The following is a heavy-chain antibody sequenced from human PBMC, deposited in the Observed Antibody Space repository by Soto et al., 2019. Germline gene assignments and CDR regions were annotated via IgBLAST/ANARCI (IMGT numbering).Heavy chain of an antibody. CDR1: GGSVSSGGFS. V-gene: IGHV4-30-2*01. D-gene: IGHD2-21*01. CDR2: IYPSGST. Sequence: QLQLQESGSGLVKPSQTLSLTCTVSGGSVSSGGFSWSWIRQPPGKGLEWIGYIYPSGSTYYNPSLKSRVTIALDRSKNQLSLKLTSVTAADSAVYYCARGGDYYFDSWGQGTLVTVSS. CDR3: ARGGDYYFDS. J-gene: IGHJ4*02.